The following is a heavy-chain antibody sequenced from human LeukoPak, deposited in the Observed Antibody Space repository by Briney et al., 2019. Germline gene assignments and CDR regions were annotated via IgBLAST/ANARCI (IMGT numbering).Heavy chain of an antibody. CDR3: ARTGDGYNYYNYYYMDV. V-gene: IGHV4-39*07. Sequence: SETLSLTCTVSGGSISSSSYYWGWIRQPPGKGLEWIGSIYYSGSTYYNPSLKSRVTISVDTSKNQFSLKLSSVTAADTAVYYCARTGDGYNYYNYYYMDVWGKGTTVTVTS. J-gene: IGHJ6*03. CDR1: GGSISSSSYY. CDR2: IYYSGST. D-gene: IGHD5-24*01.